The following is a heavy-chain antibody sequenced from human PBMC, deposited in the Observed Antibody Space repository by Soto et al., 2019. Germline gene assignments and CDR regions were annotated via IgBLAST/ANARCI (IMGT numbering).Heavy chain of an antibody. CDR2: MNPNSGNT. Sequence: QVQLVQSGAEVKKPGASVKVSCKASGYTFTSYDINWVRQATGQGLEWMGWMNPNSGNTGYAQKFQGRVTMTRNTSITTAYMELSSLRSEDTSVYYCARGITIFGVVDPGGQGTLVTVSS. CDR1: GYTFTSYD. V-gene: IGHV1-8*01. CDR3: ARGITIFGVVDP. J-gene: IGHJ5*02. D-gene: IGHD3-3*01.